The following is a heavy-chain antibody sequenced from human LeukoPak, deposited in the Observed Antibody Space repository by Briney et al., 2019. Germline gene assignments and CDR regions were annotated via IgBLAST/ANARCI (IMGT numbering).Heavy chain of an antibody. D-gene: IGHD2-15*01. J-gene: IGHJ6*02. CDR2: ISNDGSNK. CDR3: ARSRQREYCSGGYCYSYYYYGMDV. Sequence: QPGRSLRLSCAASGFAFSTYAMHWVRQAPGKGLEWVSLISNDGSNKNYADSVKGRFTIFRDNSKITLYLQMNSLRTEDTAVYYCARSRQREYCSGGYCYSYYYYGMDVWGQGTTVAVSS. CDR1: GFAFSTYA. V-gene: IGHV3-30-3*01.